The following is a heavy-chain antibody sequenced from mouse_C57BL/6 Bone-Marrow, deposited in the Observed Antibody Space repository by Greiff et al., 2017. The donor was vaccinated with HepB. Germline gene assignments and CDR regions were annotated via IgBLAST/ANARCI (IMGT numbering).Heavy chain of an antibody. CDR3: ARDLRAY. V-gene: IGHV5-17*01. CDR1: GFTFSDYG. J-gene: IGHJ3*01. CDR2: ISSGSSTI. Sequence: VQLQQSGGGLVKPGGSLKLSCAASGFTFSDYGMHWVRQAPEKGLEWVAYISSGSSTIYYADTVKGRFTISRDNAKNTLFLQMTSLRSEDTAMYYCARDLRAYWGQGTLVTVSA.